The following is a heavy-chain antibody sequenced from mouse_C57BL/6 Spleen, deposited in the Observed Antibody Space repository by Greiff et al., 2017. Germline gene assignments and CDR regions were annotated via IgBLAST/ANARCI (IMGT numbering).Heavy chain of an antibody. V-gene: IGHV1-53*01. Sequence: QVQLQQPGTELVKPGASVKLSCKASGYTFTSYWMHWVKQRPGQGLEWIGNINPSNGGTNYNEKFKSKATLTVDKSSNTAYMQLSSLTSEVSAVYSYAKEGIYYDSRFAYWGQGTLVTVSA. CDR3: AKEGIYYDSRFAY. D-gene: IGHD2-4*01. J-gene: IGHJ3*01. CDR1: GYTFTSYW. CDR2: INPSNGGT.